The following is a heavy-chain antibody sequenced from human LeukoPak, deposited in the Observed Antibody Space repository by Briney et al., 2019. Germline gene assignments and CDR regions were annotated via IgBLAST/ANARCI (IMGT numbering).Heavy chain of an antibody. CDR3: ARRHIVVVPAALSYYYYGMDV. D-gene: IGHD2-2*01. CDR2: ISAYNGNT. Sequence: GASVKVSCKASGYTFTSYGISWVRQAPGQGLEWMGWISAYNGNTNYAQKLQGRVTMTTDTSTSTAYMELRNLRSDDTAVYYCARRHIVVVPAALSYYYYGMDVWGQGTTVTVSS. V-gene: IGHV1-18*01. J-gene: IGHJ6*02. CDR1: GYTFTSYG.